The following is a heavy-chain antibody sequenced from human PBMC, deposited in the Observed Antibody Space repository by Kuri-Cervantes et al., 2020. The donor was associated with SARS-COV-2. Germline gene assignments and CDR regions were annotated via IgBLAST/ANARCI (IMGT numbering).Heavy chain of an antibody. Sequence: LSLTCAASGFTFSSYAMSWVRQAPGKVLEWVSAISGSGGSTYYADSVKGRFTISRDNSKNTLYLQMNSLRAEDTAVYYCAKEIRATTRFDAFDIWGQGTMVTVSS. D-gene: IGHD1-26*01. V-gene: IGHV3-23*01. CDR2: ISGSGGST. CDR3: AKEIRATTRFDAFDI. J-gene: IGHJ3*02. CDR1: GFTFSSYA.